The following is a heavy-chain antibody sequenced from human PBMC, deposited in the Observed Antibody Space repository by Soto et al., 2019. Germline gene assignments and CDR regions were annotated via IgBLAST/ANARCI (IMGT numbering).Heavy chain of an antibody. D-gene: IGHD6-6*01. Sequence: QVQLQESGPGLVKPSGTLSLTCAVSGGSISSSNWWSWVRQPPGKGLEWIGEIYHSGSTNYNPPLKSRVTIPVDKSKNQFSLKLSSVTAADTAVYYCALDSSSSHGGLYYYAMDVWGQGTTVTVSS. CDR2: IYHSGST. CDR1: GGSISSSNW. J-gene: IGHJ6*02. V-gene: IGHV4-4*02. CDR3: ALDSSSSHGGLYYYAMDV.